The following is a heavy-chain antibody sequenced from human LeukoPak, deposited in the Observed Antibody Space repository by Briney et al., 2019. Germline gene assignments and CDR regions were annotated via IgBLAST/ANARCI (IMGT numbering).Heavy chain of an antibody. D-gene: IGHD6-13*01. J-gene: IGHJ5*02. CDR3: ARVFGSSWYRYYWFDP. V-gene: IGHV4-34*01. CDR1: GGFFSGYY. Sequence: SETLSLTCAVYGGFFSGYYWSWIRQPPGKGLEWIGEINHSGSTNYNPSLKSRVTISVDTSKNQFSLKLSSVTAADTAVYYCARVFGSSWYRYYWFDPWGQGTLVTVSS. CDR2: INHSGST.